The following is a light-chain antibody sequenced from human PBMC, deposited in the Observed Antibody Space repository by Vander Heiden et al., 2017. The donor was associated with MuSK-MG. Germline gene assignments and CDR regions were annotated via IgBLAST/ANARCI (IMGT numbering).Light chain of an antibody. J-gene: IGKJ1*01. V-gene: IGKV1-5*03. Sequence: DIQMTQSPSTLSASVGDRVTITCRASQSISSWLAWYQQKPGTAPKLLIYKASSLESGVPSRFSGSGSGTEFTLTISSLQPDDFATYYCQQDNSYPWTFGQGTKVEIK. CDR3: QQDNSYPWT. CDR1: QSISSW. CDR2: KAS.